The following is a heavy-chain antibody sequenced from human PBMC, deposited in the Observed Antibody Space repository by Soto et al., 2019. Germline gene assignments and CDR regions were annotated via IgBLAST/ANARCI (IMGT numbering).Heavy chain of an antibody. J-gene: IGHJ6*02. V-gene: IGHV3-9*01. CDR1: GFTFDDYA. Sequence: PGGSLRLSCAASGFTFDDYAMHWVRQAPREGLEWVSGINWNSGTIAYADSVKGRFTISRDNAKDSLFLQMNSLRAEDTALYYCVKDIDYGDNYFYYGMDVWGQGTTVTVAS. D-gene: IGHD4-17*01. CDR3: VKDIDYGDNYFYYGMDV. CDR2: INWNSGTI.